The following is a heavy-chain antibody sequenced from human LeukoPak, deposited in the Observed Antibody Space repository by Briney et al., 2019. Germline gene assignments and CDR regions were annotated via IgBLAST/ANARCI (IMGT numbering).Heavy chain of an antibody. J-gene: IGHJ4*02. CDR1: GFTVSSNY. CDR2: ISGSGGST. Sequence: GGSLRLSCAASGFTVSSNYMSWVRQAPGKGLEWVSAISGSGGSTYYADSVKGRFTISRDNSKNTLYLQMNSLRAEDTAVYYCAKGSIDFWSGRLGWNWGQGTLVTVSS. D-gene: IGHD3-3*01. V-gene: IGHV3-23*01. CDR3: AKGSIDFWSGRLGWN.